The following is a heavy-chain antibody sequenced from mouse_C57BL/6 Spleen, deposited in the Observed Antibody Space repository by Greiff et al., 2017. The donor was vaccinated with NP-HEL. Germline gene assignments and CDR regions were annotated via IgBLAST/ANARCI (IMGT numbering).Heavy chain of an antibody. CDR1: GYTFTDYD. V-gene: IGHV1-15*01. Sequence: VQLQQSGAELVRPGASVTLSCKASGYTFTDYDMHWVKQTPVHGLEWIGAIDPETGGTAYNQKFKGKAILTADKSSSTAYMELRSLTSEDSAVYYCTRGDGYDSYYYAMDYWGQGTSVTVSS. J-gene: IGHJ4*01. D-gene: IGHD2-2*01. CDR2: IDPETGGT. CDR3: TRGDGYDSYYYAMDY.